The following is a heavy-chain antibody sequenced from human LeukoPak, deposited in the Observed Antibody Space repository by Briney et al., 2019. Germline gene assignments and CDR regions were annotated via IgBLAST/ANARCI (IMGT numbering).Heavy chain of an antibody. J-gene: IGHJ6*03. V-gene: IGHV4-39*07. D-gene: IGHD6-19*01. CDR3: ARDGAVAGRVPGYYYMDV. CDR2: IYYSGST. Sequence: SETLSLTCTVSGGSISSSSYYWGWIRQPPGKGLEWIGGIYYSGSTNYNPSLKSRVTISVDTSKNQFSLKLSSVTAADTAVYYCARDGAVAGRVPGYYYMDVWGKGTTVTVSS. CDR1: GGSISSSSYY.